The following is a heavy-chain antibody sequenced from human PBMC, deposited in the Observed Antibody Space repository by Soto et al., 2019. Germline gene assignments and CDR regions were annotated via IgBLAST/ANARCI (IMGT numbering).Heavy chain of an antibody. J-gene: IGHJ4*02. CDR3: VRSSGWIMDF. V-gene: IGHV3-7*04. CDR2: IKEDGSEK. D-gene: IGHD6-19*01. Sequence: EVQLVESGGGLVQPGGSLRLSCAASESTLSYDWFNWVRQAPGKGLEWVANIKEDGSEKNYVDSVRGRFTISRDNAKNSQYLQMNSLRAEDTAVYYCVRSSGWIMDFWGQGTLVTVSS. CDR1: ESTLSYDW.